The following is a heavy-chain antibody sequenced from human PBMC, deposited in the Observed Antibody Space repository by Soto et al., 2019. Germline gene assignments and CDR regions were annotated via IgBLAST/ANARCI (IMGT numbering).Heavy chain of an antibody. J-gene: IGHJ6*02. CDR3: PRYDGGTATTLYDHHYGMDV. Sequence: PGESLKISCKGSGYSFTSYWIGWVRQMPGKGLEWMGIIYPGDSDTRYSPDFQGQVTISADKYISTAYLQWSRMKASDTAMYYSPRYDGGTATTLYDHHYGMDVRAHGTSVTVSS. D-gene: IGHD2-15*01. V-gene: IGHV5-51*01. CDR1: GYSFTSYW. CDR2: IYPGDSDT.